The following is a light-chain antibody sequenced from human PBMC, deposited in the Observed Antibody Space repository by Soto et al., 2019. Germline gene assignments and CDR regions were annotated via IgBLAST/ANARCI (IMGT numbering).Light chain of an antibody. CDR3: CSYAGSSTYV. Sequence: QSVLAQPASVSGSPGLSITISCTGTSSDVGSYNLVSWYQQHPGKAPKLMIYEGSKRPSGVSNRFSGSKSGNTASLTISGLQAEDEADYYCCSYAGSSTYVFGTGTKATVL. V-gene: IGLV2-23*01. CDR1: SSDVGSYNL. J-gene: IGLJ1*01. CDR2: EGS.